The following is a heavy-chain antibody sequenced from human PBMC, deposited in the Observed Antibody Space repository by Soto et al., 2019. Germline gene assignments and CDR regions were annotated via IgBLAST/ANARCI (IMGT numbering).Heavy chain of an antibody. V-gene: IGHV4-34*01. CDR3: ARYGEVTPRRYGMDV. D-gene: IGHD3-16*01. J-gene: IGHJ6*02. CDR1: GVSFAGYQ. CDR2: INHSGST. Sequence: SGTLSLPCAPHGVSFAGYQWGWIRQAPGKGLEWIGEINHSGSTNYNPSLKSRVTISIDTSKKQFSLTLSSVTAADTAIYYCARYGEVTPRRYGMDVWGQGTTVT.